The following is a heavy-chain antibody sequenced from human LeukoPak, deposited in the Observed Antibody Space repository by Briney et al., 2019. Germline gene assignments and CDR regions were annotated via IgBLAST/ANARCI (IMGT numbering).Heavy chain of an antibody. D-gene: IGHD2-2*02. CDR2: INPSGGST. Sequence: ASVKVSCKASAYTFIDFYMHWVRQAPGQGLEWMGIINPSGGSTSYAQKFQGRVTMTRDTSTSTVYMELSSLRSEDTAVYYCARDTVVVPAAIPAAPQAFDYWGQGTLVTVSS. CDR3: ARDTVVVPAAIPAAPQAFDY. V-gene: IGHV1-46*01. J-gene: IGHJ4*02. CDR1: AYTFIDFY.